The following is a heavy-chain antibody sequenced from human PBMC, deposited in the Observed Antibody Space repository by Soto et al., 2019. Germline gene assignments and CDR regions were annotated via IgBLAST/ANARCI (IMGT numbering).Heavy chain of an antibody. V-gene: IGHV1-18*01. CDR1: GYTFTSYG. Sequence: ASVKVSCTASGYTFTSYGISWVRQAPGQGLEWMGWISAYNGNTNYAQKLQGRVTMTTDTSTSTACMELRSLRSDDTAVYYCARENGYSYGTNWFDPWGQGTLVTVSS. CDR3: ARENGYSYGTNWFDP. CDR2: ISAYNGNT. D-gene: IGHD5-18*01. J-gene: IGHJ5*02.